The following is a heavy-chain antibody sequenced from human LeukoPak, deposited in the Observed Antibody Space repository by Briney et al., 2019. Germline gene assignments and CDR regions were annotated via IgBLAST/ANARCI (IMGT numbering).Heavy chain of an antibody. CDR1: GGTFSSYA. CDR2: IIPISGTA. V-gene: IGHV1-69*01. D-gene: IGHD3-10*01. Sequence: GASVKVSCKASGGTFSSYAISWVRQAPGQGLEWMGGIIPISGTANYAQKFQGRVTITADESTSTAYMELSSLRSEDTAVYYCARDRRFGELYDPWGQGTLVTVSS. CDR3: ARDRRFGELYDP. J-gene: IGHJ5*02.